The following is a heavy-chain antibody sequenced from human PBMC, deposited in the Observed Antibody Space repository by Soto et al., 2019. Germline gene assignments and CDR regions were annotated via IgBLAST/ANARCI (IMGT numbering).Heavy chain of an antibody. V-gene: IGHV1-69*12. D-gene: IGHD2-15*01. CDR2: IIPIFGTA. CDR3: ARDQGYCSGGSCYSDAFDI. CDR1: GGTFSSYA. Sequence: QVQLVQSGAEVKEPGSSVKVSCKASGGTFSSYAISWVRQAPGQGLEWMGGIIPIFGTANYAQKFQGRVTITADESTSTAYMELSSLRSEDTAVYYCARDQGYCSGGSCYSDAFDIWGQGTMVTVSS. J-gene: IGHJ3*02.